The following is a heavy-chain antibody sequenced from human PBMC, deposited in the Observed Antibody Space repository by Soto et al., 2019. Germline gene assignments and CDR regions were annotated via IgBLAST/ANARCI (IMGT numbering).Heavy chain of an antibody. CDR1: GGSIGIYY. D-gene: IGHD3-3*01. CDR2: IYYSVNT. V-gene: IGHV4-59*08. CDR3: AKYYVWNGYFVDS. J-gene: IGHJ4*02. Sequence: SETLSLTCTVSGGSIGIYYWSWIRQPPGKGLEWIGHIYYSVNTNYNPSLKSRVTISVDTSKNQFFLKMTSVTAADTAIYYCAKYYVWNGYFVDSWGQGTLVTVSS.